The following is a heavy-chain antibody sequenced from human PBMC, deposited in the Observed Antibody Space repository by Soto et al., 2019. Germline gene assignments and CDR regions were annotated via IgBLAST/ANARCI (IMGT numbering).Heavy chain of an antibody. CDR1: GFTFSSYG. V-gene: IGHV3-30*18. Sequence: QVQLVESGGGVVQPGRSLRLSCAASGFTFSSYGMHWVRQAPGKGLEWVAVISYDGSNKNYADSVKGRFTISRDNSKNTQYLQMNSLRVEATAVYHCAKEVWSGPMDVWGQGTTVTVSS. J-gene: IGHJ6*02. D-gene: IGHD3-3*01. CDR2: ISYDGSNK. CDR3: AKEVWSGPMDV.